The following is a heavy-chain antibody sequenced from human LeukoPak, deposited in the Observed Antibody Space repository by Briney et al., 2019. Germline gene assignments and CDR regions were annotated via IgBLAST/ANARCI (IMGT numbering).Heavy chain of an antibody. CDR1: GFTFSSYA. CDR2: ISYDESNK. V-gene: IGHV3-30*04. D-gene: IGHD5-24*01. Sequence: PGRSLRLSCAASGFTFSSYAMHWVRQAPGKGLEWVAVISYDESNKYYADSVKGRFTISRDNSKNTLYLQMNSLRAEDTAVYYCAKDPREGYNFEWYRFDPRGQGTLVTVSS. CDR3: AKDPREGYNFEWYRFDP. J-gene: IGHJ5*02.